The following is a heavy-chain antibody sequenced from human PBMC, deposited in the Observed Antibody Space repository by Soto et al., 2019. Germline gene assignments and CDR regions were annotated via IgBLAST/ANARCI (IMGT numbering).Heavy chain of an antibody. J-gene: IGHJ4*02. D-gene: IGHD1-26*01. V-gene: IGHV2-5*02. CDR3: AHAYGGRSLY. CDR1: GFSLTTDRVG. Sequence: QITLKEFGPTLVKPTQTLTLTCTFSGFSLTTDRVGVGWIRQPPGEALEWLAVIYWDDSKTYRPSLESRLTITKDTSKYQVALTMTNMDSVDTATYYCAHAYGGRSLYWGQGTLVTVSS. CDR2: IYWDDSK.